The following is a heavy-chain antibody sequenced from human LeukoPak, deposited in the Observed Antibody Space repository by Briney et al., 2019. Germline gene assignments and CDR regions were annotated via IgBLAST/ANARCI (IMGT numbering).Heavy chain of an antibody. D-gene: IGHD3-9*01. CDR2: ISGSGGST. Sequence: LGGSLRLSCAASGFTFSSYAMSWVRQAPGKGLEWVSAISGSGGSTYYADSVKGRFTISRDNSKNTLYPQMNSLRAEDTAVYYCAKGGLLRYFVWWGIFYIGGKGKRVPV. J-gene: IGHJ6*03. CDR3: AKGGLLRYFVWWGIFYI. CDR1: GFTFSSYA. V-gene: IGHV3-23*01.